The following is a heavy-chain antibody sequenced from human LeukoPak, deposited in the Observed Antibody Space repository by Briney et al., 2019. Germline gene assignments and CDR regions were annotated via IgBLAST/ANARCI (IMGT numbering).Heavy chain of an antibody. V-gene: IGHV4-59*12. CDR3: ARVGYGYDAFDI. J-gene: IGHJ3*02. CDR2: IYYSGST. CDR1: GGSISSYY. D-gene: IGHD5-18*01. Sequence: SETLSLTCTVSGGSISSYYWSWIRQPPGKGLEWIGYIYYSGSTNYNPSLKSRVTISVDTSKNQFSLKLSSVTAADTAVYYCARVGYGYDAFDIWGQGTMVTVSS.